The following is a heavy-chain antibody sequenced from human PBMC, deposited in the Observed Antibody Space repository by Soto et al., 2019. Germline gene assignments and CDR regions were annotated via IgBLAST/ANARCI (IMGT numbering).Heavy chain of an antibody. Sequence: GASVKVSCTASGYSFTSYYMHWVRQAPGQGLEWMGIINRSGGSTSYAQKFLGRVTMTRDTSTSTVYMELSSLRSEDTAVYYCERGGGAYGMDVWGQGTTVTVSS. V-gene: IGHV1-46*01. CDR2: INRSGGST. J-gene: IGHJ6*02. D-gene: IGHD2-21*01. CDR1: GYSFTSYY. CDR3: ERGGGAYGMDV.